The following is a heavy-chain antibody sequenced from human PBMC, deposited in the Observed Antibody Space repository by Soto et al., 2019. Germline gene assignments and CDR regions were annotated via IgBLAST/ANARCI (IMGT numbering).Heavy chain of an antibody. CDR2: ISAYNGNT. CDR1: GYTFTTYG. D-gene: IGHD3-3*01. J-gene: IGHJ4*02. Sequence: ASVKVSCKASGYTFTTYGISWVRQAPGQGLEWMGWISAYNGNTNYAQKLQGRLTMTTDTSTGTAYMELRTVRSDDTAVYYCARDNDDFWSGLFDHWGQGTLVTVSS. CDR3: ARDNDDFWSGLFDH. V-gene: IGHV1-18*01.